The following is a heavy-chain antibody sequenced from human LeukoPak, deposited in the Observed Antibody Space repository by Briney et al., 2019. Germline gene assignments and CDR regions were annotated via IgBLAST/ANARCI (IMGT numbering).Heavy chain of an antibody. D-gene: IGHD5-24*01. CDR2: INPNSGNT. CDR3: ARGRDDGDAFDI. CDR1: GYTFTGYY. J-gene: IGHJ3*02. V-gene: IGHV1-8*02. Sequence: ASVKVSCKASGYTFTGYYMHWVRQAPGQGLEWMGWINPNSGNTGYAQKFQGRVTMTRNTSISTAYMELSSLRSEDTAVYYCARGRDDGDAFDIWGQGTMVTVSS.